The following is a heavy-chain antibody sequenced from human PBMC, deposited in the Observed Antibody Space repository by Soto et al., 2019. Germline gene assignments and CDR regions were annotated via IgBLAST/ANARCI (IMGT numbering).Heavy chain of an antibody. J-gene: IGHJ4*02. CDR1: GGSFSVYY. Sequence: PSETLSLTCAVYGGSFSVYYWSWIRQPPGKGLEWIGEINHSGSTNYNPSLKSRVTISVDTSKNQFSLKLSSVTAADTAVYYCARSAYDFWSGFSYYFDYWGQGTLVTVSS. V-gene: IGHV4-34*01. CDR2: INHSGST. D-gene: IGHD3-3*01. CDR3: ARSAYDFWSGFSYYFDY.